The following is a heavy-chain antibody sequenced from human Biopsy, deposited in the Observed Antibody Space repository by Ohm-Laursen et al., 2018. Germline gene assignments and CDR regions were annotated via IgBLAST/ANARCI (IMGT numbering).Heavy chain of an antibody. CDR2: INPNSGAT. Sequence: ASVKVSCKASGYTFTGYYMHWVRQALGQGLEWMGWINPNSGATNSAQKFRDRVTLTRDTSISAVYIDLRRLKSDDAAIYYCARDRMTDVFGGPTRTDVFDSWGQGTPVTVSS. V-gene: IGHV1-2*02. CDR1: GYTFTGYY. J-gene: IGHJ4*02. CDR3: ARDRMTDVFGGPTRTDVFDS. D-gene: IGHD3-10*01.